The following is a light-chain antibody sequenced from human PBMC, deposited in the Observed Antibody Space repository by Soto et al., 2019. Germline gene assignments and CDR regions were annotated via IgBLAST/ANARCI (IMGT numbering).Light chain of an antibody. CDR1: SSDVGGYTY. CDR2: DVS. V-gene: IGLV2-11*01. Sequence: QSVLTQPRSVSGSPGQSVSISCTGTSSDVGGYTYVSWYQQHPGKAPKVMIYDVSKRPSGVPDRFSGSKSGNTASLTISGLQSEDEADYYCCSYAGRYPYVLGNGTKVTV. CDR3: CSYAGRYPYV. J-gene: IGLJ1*01.